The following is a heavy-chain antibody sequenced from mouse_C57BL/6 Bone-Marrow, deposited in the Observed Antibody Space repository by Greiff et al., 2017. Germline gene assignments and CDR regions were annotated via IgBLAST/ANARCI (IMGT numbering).Heavy chain of an antibody. J-gene: IGHJ1*03. D-gene: IGHD2-3*01. CDR1: GFTFSSYG. CDR2: ISSGGSYT. Sequence: EVQLQESGGDLVKPGGSLKLSCAASGFTFSSYGMSWVRQTPDKRLEWVATISSGGSYTYYPDSVKGRFTISRDNAKNTLFLQMSSLKSEDTAMYYCASHDGYVYWYFDVWGTGTTVTVSS. V-gene: IGHV5-6*01. CDR3: ASHDGYVYWYFDV.